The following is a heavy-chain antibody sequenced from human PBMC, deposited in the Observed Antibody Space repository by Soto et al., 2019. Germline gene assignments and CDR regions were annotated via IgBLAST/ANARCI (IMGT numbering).Heavy chain of an antibody. CDR1: GGSFSGYY. Sequence: SETLSLTCAVYGGSFSGYYWSWIRQPPGKGLEWIGEINHSGSTNYNPSLKSRVTISVDTSKNQFSLKLSSVTAADTAVYYCARDILERRRVYYFDYWGQGTLVTVSS. D-gene: IGHD1-1*01. V-gene: IGHV4-34*01. CDR2: INHSGST. J-gene: IGHJ4*02. CDR3: ARDILERRRVYYFDY.